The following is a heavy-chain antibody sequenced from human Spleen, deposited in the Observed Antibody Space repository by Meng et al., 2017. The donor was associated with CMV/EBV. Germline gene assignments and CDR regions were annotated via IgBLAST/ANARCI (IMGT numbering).Heavy chain of an antibody. CDR2: IGTYSGNT. CDR3: ARRGFSTGWYPFDY. J-gene: IGHJ4*01. Sequence: ASVKVSCKASGYSFATYGISWVRQAPGQGPEWMGWIGTYSGNTKYSQSLQGRVTMTTDIPRTTAYMELRGLRSDDTAVYYCARRGFSTGWYPFDYWGHGTLVTVSS. CDR1: GYSFATYG. V-gene: IGHV1-18*04. D-gene: IGHD2-2*01.